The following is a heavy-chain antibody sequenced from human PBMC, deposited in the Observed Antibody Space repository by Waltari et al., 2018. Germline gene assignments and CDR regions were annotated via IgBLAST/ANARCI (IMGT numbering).Heavy chain of an antibody. CDR1: GFTFSSYW. Sequence: EVQLVESGGGLVQPGGSLRHSCAASGFTFSSYWMSWVRQAPGKGLEWVANIKQDGSEKYYVDSVKGRFTISRDNAKNSLYLQMNSLRAEDTAVYYCARGGVVPAATVYYMDVWGKGTTVTISS. V-gene: IGHV3-7*01. D-gene: IGHD2-2*01. CDR3: ARGGVVPAATVYYMDV. J-gene: IGHJ6*03. CDR2: IKQDGSEK.